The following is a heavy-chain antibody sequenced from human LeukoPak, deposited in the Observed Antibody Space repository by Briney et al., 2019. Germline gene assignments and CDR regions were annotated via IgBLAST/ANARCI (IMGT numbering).Heavy chain of an antibody. Sequence: SETLSLTCAVYGGSFSGYYWSWIRQPPGKGLEWIGEINHSGSTNYNPSLKSRVTISLAKSKNQFYLKLRSVTAANTGLYYCARVRAAAPYFPHRFDPWGQGTLVTVSS. D-gene: IGHD6-13*01. CDR2: INHSGST. J-gene: IGHJ5*02. CDR1: GGSFSGYY. V-gene: IGHV4-34*01. CDR3: ARVRAAAPYFPHRFDP.